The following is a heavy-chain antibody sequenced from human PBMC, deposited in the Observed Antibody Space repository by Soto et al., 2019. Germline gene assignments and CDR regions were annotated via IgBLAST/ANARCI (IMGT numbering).Heavy chain of an antibody. Sequence: PSETLSLTCTVSGGSISSGDYYWSWIRQPPGKGLEWIGYIYYSGSTYYNPSLKSRVTISVDTSKNQFSLKLSSVTAADTAVYYCARSSLLAGGNWFDPWGQGTLVTVPS. D-gene: IGHD2-2*01. CDR3: ARSSLLAGGNWFDP. J-gene: IGHJ5*02. CDR1: GGSISSGDYY. V-gene: IGHV4-30-4*01. CDR2: IYYSGST.